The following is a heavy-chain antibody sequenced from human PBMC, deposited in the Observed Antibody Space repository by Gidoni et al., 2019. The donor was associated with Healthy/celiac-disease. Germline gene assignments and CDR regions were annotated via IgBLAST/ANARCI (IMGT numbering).Heavy chain of an antibody. D-gene: IGHD4-17*01. V-gene: IGHV4-39*07. CDR3: ARAVDYGDKRSFPCDY. CDR2: IYYSGST. J-gene: IGHJ4*02. Sequence: QLQLQESGPGLVKPSETLSLTCTVSGGSISSSSYYWGWIRQPPGKGLEWIGSIYYSGSTYYNPSLKSRVTISVDTSKNQFSLKLSSVTAADTAVYYCARAVDYGDKRSFPCDYWGQGTLVTVSS. CDR1: GGSISSSSYY.